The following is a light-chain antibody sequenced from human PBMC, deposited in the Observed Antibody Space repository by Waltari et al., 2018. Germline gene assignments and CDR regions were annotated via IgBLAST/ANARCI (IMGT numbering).Light chain of an antibody. V-gene: IGKV1-5*03. CDR3: QQYNSYFRT. J-gene: IGKJ2*01. CDR1: QSIRSW. CDR2: RAS. Sequence: DIQMTQSPSTLSASVGDRVTITCRASQSIRSWLAWYQQKPGKAPKLLIYRASSLESGVPSSFSGSGSGTEFTLANSGLQPDDFATDYCQQYNSYFRTFGQGTKLGIK.